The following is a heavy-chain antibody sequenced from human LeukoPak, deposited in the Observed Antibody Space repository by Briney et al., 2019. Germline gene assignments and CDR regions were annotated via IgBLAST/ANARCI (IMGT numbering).Heavy chain of an antibody. V-gene: IGHV3-9*01. CDR2: ISWNSGSI. J-gene: IGHJ6*02. CDR1: GFTFDDYA. D-gene: IGHD6-13*01. CDR3: AKEAGIAAAGASYYYYYGMDV. Sequence: PGGSLRLSCAASGFTFDDYAMHWVRQAPGKGLEWVSGISWNSGSIGYADSVKGRFTISRDNAKNSLYLQMSSLRAEDTALYYCAKEAGIAAAGASYYYYYGMDVWGQGTTVTVSS.